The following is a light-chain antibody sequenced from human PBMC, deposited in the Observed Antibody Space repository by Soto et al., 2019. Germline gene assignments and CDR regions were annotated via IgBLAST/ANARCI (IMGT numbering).Light chain of an antibody. V-gene: IGKV3-20*01. Sequence: EIVLTQSPGTLSLSPGERATLSCRASQSVSSTYIAWYQQNPGRAPRLLIYGASSRATGIPDRFSGSGSGTDFTLPISRLEPEDFAVYFCQQYGSSPPFTFGQGTKVEIK. CDR2: GAS. CDR1: QSVSSTY. CDR3: QQYGSSPPFT. J-gene: IGKJ2*01.